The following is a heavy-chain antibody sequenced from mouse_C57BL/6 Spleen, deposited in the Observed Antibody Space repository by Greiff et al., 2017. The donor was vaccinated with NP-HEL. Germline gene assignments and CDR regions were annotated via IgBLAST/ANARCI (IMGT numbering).Heavy chain of an antibody. CDR1: GYTFTDYY. Sequence: VQLQQSGPELVKPGASVKISCKASGYTFTDYYMNWVKQSHGKSLEWIGDINPNNGGTSYNQKFKGKATLTVDKSSSTAYMELRSLTSEDSAVYYCARYWYGYVDVWGTGTTVTVAS. V-gene: IGHV1-26*01. D-gene: IGHD4-1*01. CDR3: ARYWYGYVDV. CDR2: INPNNGGT. J-gene: IGHJ1*03.